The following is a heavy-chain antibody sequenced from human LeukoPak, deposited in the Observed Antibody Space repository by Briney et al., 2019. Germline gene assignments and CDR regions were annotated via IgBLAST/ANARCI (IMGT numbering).Heavy chain of an antibody. Sequence: SETLSLTCTVSGGSISSGGYSWSWIRQHPGKGLEWIGYIYYSGSTYYNPSLKSRVTISVDTSKNQFSLKLSSVTAADTAVYYCASGSQSGYGMDVWGQGTTVTVSS. J-gene: IGHJ6*02. CDR3: ASGSQSGYGMDV. D-gene: IGHD3-10*01. V-gene: IGHV4-31*03. CDR2: IYYSGST. CDR1: GGSISSGGYS.